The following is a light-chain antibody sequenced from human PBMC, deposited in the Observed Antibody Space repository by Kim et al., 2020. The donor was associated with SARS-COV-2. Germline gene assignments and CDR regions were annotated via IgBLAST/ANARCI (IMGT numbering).Light chain of an antibody. CDR1: SNNVGNEG. J-gene: IGLJ3*02. CDR2: RDD. Sequence: QTATRPCTGNSNNVGNEGAAWLQQHQGHPPNLLFHRDDSRPPWISERLSASTSGNTASLTITGLQPEDEAAYYCSAWDTSLGAWVFGGGTQLTVL. V-gene: IGLV10-54*01. CDR3: SAWDTSLGAWV.